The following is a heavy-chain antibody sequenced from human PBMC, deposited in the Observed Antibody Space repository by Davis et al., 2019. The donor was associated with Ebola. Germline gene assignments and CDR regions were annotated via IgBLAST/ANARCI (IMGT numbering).Heavy chain of an antibody. CDR3: ARHSFLSWYPTFDY. CDR1: GFTFSSYG. D-gene: IGHD6-13*01. J-gene: IGHJ4*02. V-gene: IGHV3-33*01. CDR2: IWYDGSNK. Sequence: GESLKISCAASGFTFSSYGMHWVRQAPGKGLEWVAVIWYDGSNKYYADSVKGRFTISRDNSKNTLYLQMNSLRAEDTAVYYCARHSFLSWYPTFDYWGQGTLVTVSS.